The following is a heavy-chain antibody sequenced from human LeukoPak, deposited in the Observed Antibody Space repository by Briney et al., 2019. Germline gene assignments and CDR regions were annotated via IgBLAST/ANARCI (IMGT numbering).Heavy chain of an antibody. V-gene: IGHV3-23*01. Sequence: GGSLRLSCAASGFTFSSYDMTWVSQTPGKGLEWVALISRSGGNTYYADSVKGRFTISRDNSKNTLYLQMNSLRAEDTAEYYCAKRGGTESFYYYYYMDVWGKGTTVTVSS. CDR3: AKRGGTESFYYYYYMDV. D-gene: IGHD2-15*01. CDR1: GFTFSSYD. J-gene: IGHJ6*03. CDR2: ISRSGGNT.